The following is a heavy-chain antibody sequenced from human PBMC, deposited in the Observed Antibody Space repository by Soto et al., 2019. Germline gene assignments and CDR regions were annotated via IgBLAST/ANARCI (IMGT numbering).Heavy chain of an antibody. CDR3: ARTPAGEKGIGWLSYYYYGMDV. V-gene: IGHV4-30-2*01. CDR1: GDTISTGGYS. D-gene: IGHD3-10*01. J-gene: IGHJ6*02. CDR2: TYHSGNP. Sequence: PSETLSLTCGVSGDTISTGGYSWAWIRQPPGKALEWIGHTYHSGNPYYNPSLKSRVIISVDRSKNQFSLKVSSVTAADTAVYYCARTPAGEKGIGWLSYYYYGMDVWGQGTTVTVSS.